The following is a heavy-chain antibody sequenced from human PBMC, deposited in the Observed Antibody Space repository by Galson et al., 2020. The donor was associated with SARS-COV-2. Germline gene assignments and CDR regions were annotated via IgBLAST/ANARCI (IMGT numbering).Heavy chain of an antibody. V-gene: IGHV1-2*02. CDR2: IGPKTGET. J-gene: IGHJ4*02. D-gene: IGHD3-16*01. CDR3: SVGSDF. CDR1: GYTFVDYY. Sequence: ASVKVSCKTSGYTFVDYYIHWARQAPGKGLEWVGLIGPKTGETSYSEDFQGRVTLTRDTSIRTVYLELTRLTSDDTAVYYCSVGSDFWGQGTQVIVSS.